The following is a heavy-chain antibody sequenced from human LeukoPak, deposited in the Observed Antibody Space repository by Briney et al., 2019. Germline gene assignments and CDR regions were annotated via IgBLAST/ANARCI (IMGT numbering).Heavy chain of an antibody. CDR3: AKCEPPSYSSSWYREFDY. CDR2: ISGSGGST. CDR1: GFTFATYA. D-gene: IGHD6-13*01. V-gene: IGHV3-23*01. J-gene: IGHJ4*02. Sequence: GGSLRLSCAASGFTFATYAMGWVRQAPGKGLEWVSAISGSGGSTYYADSVKGRFTISRDNSKNTLYLQMNSLRAEDTAVYYCAKCEPPSYSSSWYREFDYWGQGTLVTVSS.